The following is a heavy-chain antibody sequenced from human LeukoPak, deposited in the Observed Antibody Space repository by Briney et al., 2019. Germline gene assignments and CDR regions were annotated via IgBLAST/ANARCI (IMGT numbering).Heavy chain of an antibody. Sequence: ASVKVSCKTSGYTFTNCGISWVRQAPGQGLEWMGGIIPIFGTANYAQKFQGRVTITTDESTSTAYMELSSLRSEDTAVYYCARSRGGQITGDFDYWGQGTLVTVSS. V-gene: IGHV1-69*05. CDR3: ARSRGGQITGDFDY. CDR1: GYTFTNCG. D-gene: IGHD1-14*01. CDR2: IIPIFGTA. J-gene: IGHJ4*02.